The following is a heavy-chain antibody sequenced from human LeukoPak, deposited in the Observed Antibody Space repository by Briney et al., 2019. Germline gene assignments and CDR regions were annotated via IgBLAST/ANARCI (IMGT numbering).Heavy chain of an antibody. CDR3: ARDQEQQLVPDYYYYGMDV. D-gene: IGHD6-13*01. V-gene: IGHV1-69*01. CDR2: IIPIFGTA. J-gene: IGHJ6*02. Sequence: SVKVSCKASGGTFSSYAISWARQAPGQGLEWMGGIIPIFGTANYAQKFQGRVTITADESTSTAYMELSSLRSEDTAVYYCARDQEQQLVPDYYYYGMDVWGQGTTVTVSS. CDR1: GGTFSSYA.